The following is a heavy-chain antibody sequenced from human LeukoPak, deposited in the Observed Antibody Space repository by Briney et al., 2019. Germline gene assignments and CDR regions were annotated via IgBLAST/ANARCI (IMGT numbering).Heavy chain of an antibody. J-gene: IGHJ4*02. CDR1: GYSISSGYY. V-gene: IGHV4-38-2*02. CDR2: IYHSGST. D-gene: IGHD1-26*01. Sequence: NTSETLSLTCTVSGYSISSGYYWGWIRQPPGKGLEWIGSIYHSGSTYYNPSLKSRVTISVDTSKNQFSLKLSSVTAADTAVYYCARHALVGATLFDYWGQGTLVTVSS. CDR3: ARHALVGATLFDY.